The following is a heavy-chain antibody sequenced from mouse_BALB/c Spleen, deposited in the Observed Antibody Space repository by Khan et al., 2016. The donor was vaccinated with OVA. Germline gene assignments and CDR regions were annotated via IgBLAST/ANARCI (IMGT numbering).Heavy chain of an antibody. Sequence: QVQLVESGAELVKPGASVKLSCKTSGYTFTSYWIQWVKQRPGQGIGWMGQIFTGTGTTYYNENFKGQATLTIDTSSTTAYMQRNSLTLEDSAVYYCARGYFGNYEFAYWGQGTLVTVSA. V-gene: IGHV1S132*01. CDR3: ARGYFGNYEFAY. J-gene: IGHJ3*01. CDR1: GYTFTSYW. CDR2: IFTGTGTT. D-gene: IGHD2-1*01.